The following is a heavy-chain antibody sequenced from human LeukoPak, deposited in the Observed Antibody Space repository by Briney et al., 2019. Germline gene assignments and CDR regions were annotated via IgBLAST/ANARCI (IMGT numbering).Heavy chain of an antibody. CDR1: GYTFTKYY. CDR3: ARIRDGYNDAYDI. J-gene: IGHJ3*02. CDR2: INPGGDNT. D-gene: IGHD5-24*01. V-gene: IGHV1-46*01. Sequence: AASVKVSCKAPGYTFTKYYIHWVRQAPGQGLEWMGLINPGGDNTNYAQNFQGRVTMTRDTSTSTIYMELSSLRSEDTAIYYCARIRDGYNDAYDIWGQGTVVTVPS.